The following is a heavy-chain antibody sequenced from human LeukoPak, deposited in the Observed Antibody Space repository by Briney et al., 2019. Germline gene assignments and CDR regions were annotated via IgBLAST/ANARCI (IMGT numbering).Heavy chain of an antibody. Sequence: GASVKVSCKASGGTFSSYAISWVRQAPGQGLEWMGGIIPIFGTANYAQKFQGRVTITADESTSTAYMELNSLRAEDTAVYYCAKAPQIAAAGTNWFDPWGQGTLVTVSS. CDR2: IIPIFGTA. CDR3: AKAPQIAAAGTNWFDP. D-gene: IGHD6-13*01. V-gene: IGHV1-69*13. CDR1: GGTFSSYA. J-gene: IGHJ5*02.